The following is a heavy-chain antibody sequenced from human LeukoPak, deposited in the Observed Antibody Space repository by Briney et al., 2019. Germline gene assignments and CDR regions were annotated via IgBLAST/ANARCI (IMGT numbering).Heavy chain of an antibody. CDR2: IIPIFGTA. CDR1: GGTFSSYA. J-gene: IGHJ2*01. V-gene: IGHV1-69*13. CDR3: AREPRLYCSSTSCLRWYFDL. Sequence: GASVKVSCKGSGGTFSSYAISWVRQAPGQGLEWMGGIIPIFGTANYAQKFQGRVTITADESTSTAYMELSSLRSEDTAVYYCAREPRLYCSSTSCLRWYFDLWGRGTLVTVSS. D-gene: IGHD2-2*01.